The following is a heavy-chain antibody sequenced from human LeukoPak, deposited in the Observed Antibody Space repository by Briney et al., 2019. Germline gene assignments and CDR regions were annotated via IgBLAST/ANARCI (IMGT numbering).Heavy chain of an antibody. CDR1: GFTFSGYG. Sequence: GGSLRLSCAASGFTFSGYGMFWVGQAPGKGLEWISSISTGGTYIYYADSVKGRFTISRDNAKNSLYLQMNSLRAEDTAVYYCTKSRSSWSDDTFDIWGQGTTATVSS. D-gene: IGHD6-13*01. V-gene: IGHV3-21*01. CDR3: TKSRSSWSDDTFDI. CDR2: ISTGGTYI. J-gene: IGHJ3*02.